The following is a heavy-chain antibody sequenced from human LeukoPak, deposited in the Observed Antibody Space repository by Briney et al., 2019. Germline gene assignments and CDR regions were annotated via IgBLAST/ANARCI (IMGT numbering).Heavy chain of an antibody. CDR3: AKVSVDPYYYYYYMDV. V-gene: IGHV3-30*02. D-gene: IGHD2-21*01. Sequence: QSGGSLRLSCAASGFTVSSYGMHCVRQAPGKGLEWVAFIRYDGSNKYYADSVKGRFTISRDNSKNTLYLQMNSLRAEDTAVYYCAKVSVDPYYYYYYMDVWGKGTTVTVSS. CDR2: IRYDGSNK. CDR1: GFTVSSYG. J-gene: IGHJ6*03.